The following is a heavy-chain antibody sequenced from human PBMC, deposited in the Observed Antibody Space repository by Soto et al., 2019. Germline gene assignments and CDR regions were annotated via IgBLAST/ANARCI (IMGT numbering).Heavy chain of an antibody. J-gene: IGHJ4*02. V-gene: IGHV3-73*01. CDR1: GFRFSDSA. CDR2: IRSKSYSYAT. Sequence: GGSLRLSCAASGFRFSDSAMHWVRQASGKGLEWLGHIRSKSYSYATAYAASVKGRFTISRDDSKNTAFLQMDSLKTDDTAVYYCTGSSSGYWGQGTLVTVSS. CDR3: TGSSSGY. D-gene: IGHD6-6*01.